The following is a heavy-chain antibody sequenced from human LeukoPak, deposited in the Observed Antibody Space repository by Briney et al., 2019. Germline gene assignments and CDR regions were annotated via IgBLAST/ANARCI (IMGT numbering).Heavy chain of an antibody. Sequence: GGSLRLSCAASGFTFRSDAMSWVRQAPGKGLEWVSGISGSGGTTHYADSVKGRFTISRDNSKNTLYLQMNSLRAEDTAVYYCAKHHCSSTSCYRVFDFWGQGTLVTVSS. CDR2: ISGSGGTT. J-gene: IGHJ4*02. D-gene: IGHD2-2*02. V-gene: IGHV3-23*01. CDR1: GFTFRSDA. CDR3: AKHHCSSTSCYRVFDF.